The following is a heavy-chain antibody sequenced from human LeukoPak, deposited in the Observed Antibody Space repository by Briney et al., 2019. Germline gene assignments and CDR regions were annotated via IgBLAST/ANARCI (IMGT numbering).Heavy chain of an antibody. CDR1: GYKFTDDY. V-gene: IGHV1-2*02. J-gene: IGHJ4*02. CDR3: APTAKAYTSWWKG. CDR2: INPDSGFT. Sequence: VSVKVSCKASGYKFTDDYMHWVRQAPGQGLEFMGWINPDSGFTNYAQKFKGRVTMTRDTSISTAYLEVRSLTCDDTAVYYCAPTAKAYTSWWKGWGQGTLVTVSS. D-gene: IGHD3-16*01.